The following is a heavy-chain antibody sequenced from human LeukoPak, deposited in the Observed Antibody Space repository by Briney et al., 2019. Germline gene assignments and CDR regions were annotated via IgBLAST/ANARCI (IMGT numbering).Heavy chain of an antibody. CDR1: GFTFSSYA. V-gene: IGHV3-30*04. CDR2: ISYDGSNK. D-gene: IGHD2-15*01. J-gene: IGHJ3*02. CDR3: ASAVRYCSGGSCYSDAFDI. Sequence: PGRSLRLSCAASGFTFSSYAVHWVRQAPGKGLEWVAVISYDGSNKYYADSVKGRFTISRDNSKNTLYLQMNSLRAEDTAVYYCASAVRYCSGGSCYSDAFDIWGQGTMVTVSS.